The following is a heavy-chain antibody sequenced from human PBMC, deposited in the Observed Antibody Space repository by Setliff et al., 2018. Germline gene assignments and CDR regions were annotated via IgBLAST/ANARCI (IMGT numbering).Heavy chain of an antibody. J-gene: IGHJ4*02. CDR3: AKHRSYFDY. CDR2: IYHSGST. V-gene: IGHV4-38-2*02. CDR1: GYSISNDYF. Sequence: LSLTCTVSGYSISNDYFWGWIRQPPGKGREWIGSIYHSGSTSYYPSLKSRVTISVDTSKNQFSLNLSSVTAADTAVYYCAKHRSYFDYGGQGTLVTVST.